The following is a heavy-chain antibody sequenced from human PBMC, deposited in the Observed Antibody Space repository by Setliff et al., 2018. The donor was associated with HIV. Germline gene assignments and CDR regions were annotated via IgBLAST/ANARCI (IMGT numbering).Heavy chain of an antibody. CDR2: INAGDDNT. CDR1: GYTFSTNA. V-gene: IGHV1-3*01. Sequence: ASVKVSCKAFGYTFSTNAIHWVRQAPGQRLEWMGYINAGDDNTRYSEKFQGRVTITRHTSANTAYMELSSLRSEDTAVYYCARGSCSGCYLSDYWGLGTLVTVSS. J-gene: IGHJ4*02. D-gene: IGHD6-19*01. CDR3: ARGSCSGCYLSDY.